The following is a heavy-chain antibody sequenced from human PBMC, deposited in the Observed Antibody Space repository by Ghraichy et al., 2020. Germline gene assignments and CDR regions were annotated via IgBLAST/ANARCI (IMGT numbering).Heavy chain of an antibody. J-gene: IGHJ6*02. CDR1: GFTFSDYY. Sequence: GGSLRLSCAASGFTFSDYYMSWIRQAPGKGLEWVSYISTGGNTIYYADSVKGRFTISRDNAKNSLYLQMNSLRAEDTAVYYCARSIAARPHYYYYGMDVWGQGTTVTVSS. D-gene: IGHD6-6*01. CDR2: ISTGGNTI. V-gene: IGHV3-11*01. CDR3: ARSIAARPHYYYYGMDV.